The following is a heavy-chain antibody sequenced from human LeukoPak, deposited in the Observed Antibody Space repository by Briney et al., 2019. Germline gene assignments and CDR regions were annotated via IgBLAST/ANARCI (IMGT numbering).Heavy chain of an antibody. Sequence: SETLSLTCAVYGGSFSGYYWSWIRQPPGKGLEWIGEINHSGSTNYNPSLKSRVTISVDTSKNQFSLKLSSVTAADTAVYYCARHLGYYYDSRSGDAFDIWGQGTMVTVSS. CDR3: ARHLGYYYDSRSGDAFDI. V-gene: IGHV4-34*01. J-gene: IGHJ3*02. D-gene: IGHD3-22*01. CDR2: INHSGST. CDR1: GGSFSGYY.